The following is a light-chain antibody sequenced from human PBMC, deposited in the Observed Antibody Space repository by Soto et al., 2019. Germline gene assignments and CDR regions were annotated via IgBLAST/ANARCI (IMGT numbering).Light chain of an antibody. CDR1: QGVLYSSNNKNY. CDR3: QQSYSIPRT. CDR2: WAS. Sequence: DIVMTQSPDSLAVSLGERATINCKSSQGVLYSSNNKNYLAWYQQKPGQSPKLLIYWASTRESGVPDRFNGSGSGTDFTLTISSLQAEDVAVYYCQQSYSIPRTFGQGTKVEIK. V-gene: IGKV4-1*01. J-gene: IGKJ1*01.